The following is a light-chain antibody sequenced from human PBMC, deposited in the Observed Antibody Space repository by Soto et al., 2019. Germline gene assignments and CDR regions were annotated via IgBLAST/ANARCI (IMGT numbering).Light chain of an antibody. V-gene: IGKV1-8*01. Sequence: AILMTQSPASLSASPGDRVTITCRASQGVSSYLVCYQQKPAKAPNLLLYAASTLQSGVPSSFSGCGSGTEFTLITSCLQSQDFATDYCQQYNSYLWTFGQGTKVDI. J-gene: IGKJ1*01. CDR2: AAS. CDR3: QQYNSYLWT. CDR1: QGVSSY.